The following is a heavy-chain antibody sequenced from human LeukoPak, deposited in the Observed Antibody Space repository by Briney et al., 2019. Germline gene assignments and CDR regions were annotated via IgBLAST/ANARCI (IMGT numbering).Heavy chain of an antibody. CDR1: GNTFAGHN. Sequence: GASVKVSCKAPGNTFAGHNIHWMRLAPGQGLELMGWINPDRGGTDYARQFQGRVTMTSDSSIRAAYMELSSLVSEDSAVYFCAISIQAAAIPAFDYWGQGTLVTVSS. CDR3: AISIQAAAIPAFDY. J-gene: IGHJ4*02. CDR2: INPDRGGT. V-gene: IGHV1-2*02. D-gene: IGHD6-25*01.